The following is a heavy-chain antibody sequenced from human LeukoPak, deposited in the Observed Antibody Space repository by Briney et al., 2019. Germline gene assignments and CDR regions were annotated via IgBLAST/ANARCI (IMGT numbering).Heavy chain of an antibody. D-gene: IGHD3-22*01. Sequence: SETLSLTCSVSGGSINSHYRSWIRQPPGKGLEWIGYIYYSGRTKYNPSLGSRVTISIDTSKNQFSLKLSSVTAADTAVYYCARGDYYDSSGYNWGQGTLVTVSS. V-gene: IGHV4-59*08. CDR1: GGSINSHY. J-gene: IGHJ4*02. CDR3: ARGDYYDSSGYN. CDR2: IYYSGRT.